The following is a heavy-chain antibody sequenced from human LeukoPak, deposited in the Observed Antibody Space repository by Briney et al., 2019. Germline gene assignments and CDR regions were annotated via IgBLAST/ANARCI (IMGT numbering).Heavy chain of an antibody. Sequence: PSETLSLTCTVSGGSISSSSYYWGWIRQPPGKGLEWIGSIYYSGSTYYNPSLKSRVTISVDTSKNQFSLKLSSVTAADTAVYYCASGHYDFWSRYLSGSAIDYWAREPWSPSPQ. CDR3: ASGHYDFWSRYLSGSAIDY. CDR2: IYYSGST. D-gene: IGHD3-3*01. J-gene: IGHJ4*02. V-gene: IGHV4-39*07. CDR1: GGSISSSSYY.